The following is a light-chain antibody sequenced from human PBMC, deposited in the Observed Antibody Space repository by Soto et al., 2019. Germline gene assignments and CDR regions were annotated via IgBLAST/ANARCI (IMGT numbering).Light chain of an antibody. V-gene: IGLV2-11*01. CDR3: CSYAGSSTYV. CDR1: SSDVGGYNY. Sequence: QSALTQPRSVSGSPGQSVTISCTGTSSDVGGYNYVSWYQQHPDKAPKLLIFDVTGRPSGIPDRFSGSKSGNTACLTISALQAADEADYYCCSYAGSSTYVFGIGTKLTVL. J-gene: IGLJ1*01. CDR2: DVT.